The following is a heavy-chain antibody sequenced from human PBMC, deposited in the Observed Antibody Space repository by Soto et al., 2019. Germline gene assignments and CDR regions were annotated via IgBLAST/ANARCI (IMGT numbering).Heavy chain of an antibody. D-gene: IGHD2-21*02. CDR1: GFTFRNYG. Sequence: PGGSLRLSCVASGFTFRNYGMHWVRQAPGKGLEWVAVIWYDGSDKYYEDSVKGRFTISRDNSKNTLYLQMNSLRVEDTAVYYCARDKGDGWGQGNLVTVSS. J-gene: IGHJ4*02. CDR2: IWYDGSDK. CDR3: ARDKGDG. V-gene: IGHV3-33*01.